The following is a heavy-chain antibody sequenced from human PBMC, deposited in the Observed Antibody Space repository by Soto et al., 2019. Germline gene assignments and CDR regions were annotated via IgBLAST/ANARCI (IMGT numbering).Heavy chain of an antibody. Sequence: GGSLRLSCAASGFTFSSYAMSWVRQAPGKGLEWVSAISGSGGSTYYADSVKGRFTISRDNSKNTLYLQMNSLRAEDTAVYYCAKDYYYGSGSYSLPFDYWGQGTLVTVSS. CDR2: ISGSGGST. CDR3: AKDYYYGSGSYSLPFDY. V-gene: IGHV3-23*01. J-gene: IGHJ4*02. CDR1: GFTFSSYA. D-gene: IGHD3-10*01.